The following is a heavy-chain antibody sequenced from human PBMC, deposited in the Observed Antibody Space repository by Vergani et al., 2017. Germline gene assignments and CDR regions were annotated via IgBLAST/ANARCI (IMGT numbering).Heavy chain of an antibody. CDR1: GAPISYWC. Sequence: QVQMQESGPGLVKTSETLSLTCSASGAPISYWCWSWLRQPAGKGLEWIGRLCPSGSTNYKPSLKSRVTMSIDTSKNQFSLNLTSVTAADTAVYYCATGAGPFDIWGKGTLVTVSS. CDR2: LCPSGST. J-gene: IGHJ4*02. V-gene: IGHV4-4*07. CDR3: ATGAGPFDI. D-gene: IGHD7-27*01.